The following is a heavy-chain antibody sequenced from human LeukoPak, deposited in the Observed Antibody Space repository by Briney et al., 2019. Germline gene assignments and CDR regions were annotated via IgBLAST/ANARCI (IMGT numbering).Heavy chain of an antibody. CDR2: IYPGDSDT. V-gene: IGHV5-51*03. CDR3: ARRDNSGWYGPAAFDY. CDR1: GYTFTNFW. J-gene: IGHJ4*02. D-gene: IGHD6-19*01. Sequence: GKSLKISCKGSGYTFTNFWIGWVRQMPGKGLEWMGRIYPGDSDTRYSPSLQGQVTISADKSISTAYLQWSSLKASDTGMYYCARRDNSGWYGPAAFDYWGQGTLVTVSS.